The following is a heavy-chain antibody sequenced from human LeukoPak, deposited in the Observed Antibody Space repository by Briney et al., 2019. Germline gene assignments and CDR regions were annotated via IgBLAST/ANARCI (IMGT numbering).Heavy chain of an antibody. CDR2: IYYSGST. D-gene: IGHD3-10*01. Sequence: SETLSLTCTVSGGSISSSSYYWVWIRQPPGKGLEWIGSIYYSGSTYYNPSLKSRVTISVDTSKNQFSLKLTSVTAADTAVYYCANSITMVRGVSDYWGQGTLVTVSS. CDR1: GGSISSSSYY. J-gene: IGHJ4*02. V-gene: IGHV4-39*01. CDR3: ANSITMVRGVSDY.